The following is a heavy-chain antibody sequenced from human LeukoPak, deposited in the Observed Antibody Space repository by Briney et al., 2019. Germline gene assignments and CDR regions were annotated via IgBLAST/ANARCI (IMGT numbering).Heavy chain of an antibody. Sequence: GGSLRLSCAASGFTVNSNHMNWVRQAPGKGLEWVPVIYSSGNTYYADSVKGRFTISRDNSKNTLYLQMNSLRAEDTAVYYCARISSRDDYNLDYWGQGTLVTVSS. D-gene: IGHD5-24*01. V-gene: IGHV3-53*01. CDR3: ARISSRDDYNLDY. CDR1: GFTVNSNH. CDR2: IYSSGNT. J-gene: IGHJ4*02.